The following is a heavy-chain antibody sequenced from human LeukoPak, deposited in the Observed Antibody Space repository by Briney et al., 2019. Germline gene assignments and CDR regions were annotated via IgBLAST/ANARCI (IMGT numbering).Heavy chain of an antibody. CDR3: ARVVGDSSGYFPAYYYYGMDV. D-gene: IGHD3-22*01. CDR2: IYTSGST. V-gene: IGHV4-4*07. Sequence: PSETLSLTCTVSGGSISSYYWSWIRQPAGKGLEWIGRIYTSGSTNYNPSLKSRVTMSVDTSKNLFSLKLSSVTAADTAVYYCARVVGDSSGYFPAYYYYGMDVWGQGTTVTVSS. J-gene: IGHJ6*02. CDR1: GGSISSYY.